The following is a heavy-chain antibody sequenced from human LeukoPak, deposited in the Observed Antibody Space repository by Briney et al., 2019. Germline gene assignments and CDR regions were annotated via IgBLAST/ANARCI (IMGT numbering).Heavy chain of an antibody. D-gene: IGHD4-11*01. CDR3: ARGTGDYSNNYYYMDV. CDR2: IHYSGDA. V-gene: IGHV4-39*01. Sequence: PSETLSLTCIISGGSIIIDNYYWAWIRQPPGKGLEWIGSIHYSGDAYYNPSLKSRVTISVDTSNNQFSLKLNSVTAADTAVYYCARGTGDYSNNYYYMDVWGKGTTVTVSS. CDR1: GGSIIIDNYY. J-gene: IGHJ6*03.